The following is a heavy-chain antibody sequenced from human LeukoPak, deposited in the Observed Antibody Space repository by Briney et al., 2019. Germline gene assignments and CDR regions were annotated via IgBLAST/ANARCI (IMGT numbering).Heavy chain of an antibody. V-gene: IGHV3-7*01. D-gene: IGHD5-18*01. CDR1: GFTFNSFW. CDR2: IKQDGSEK. J-gene: IGHJ4*02. Sequence: GGSLRLSCAASGFTFNSFWMSWVRQAPGKGLEWVANIKQDGSEKSKNSLYLQMNGLRAEDTAVYFCARDTAGFDYWGQGTLVTVSS. CDR3: ARDTAGFDY.